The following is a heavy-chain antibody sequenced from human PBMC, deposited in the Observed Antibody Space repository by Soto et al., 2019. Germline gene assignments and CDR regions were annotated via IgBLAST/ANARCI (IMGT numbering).Heavy chain of an antibody. CDR1: GFSLTTSRVG. Sequence: QITLKESGPTLVTPTQTLTLTCTFSGFSLTTSRVGVAWIRQPPGEALEWLAIIYWDDDRRYNPSLRSRLAITKDTPKNQVVLTMTSLDPVDTATYYCAHIMITYGGVIALDAFDVWGQGTLVTVSS. D-gene: IGHD3-16*02. CDR2: IYWDDDR. CDR3: AHIMITYGGVIALDAFDV. V-gene: IGHV2-5*02. J-gene: IGHJ3*01.